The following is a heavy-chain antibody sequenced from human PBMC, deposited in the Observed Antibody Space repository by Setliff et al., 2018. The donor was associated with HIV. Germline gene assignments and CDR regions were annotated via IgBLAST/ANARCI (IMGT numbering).Heavy chain of an antibody. CDR3: ASSRPPDDSSGYLDH. Sequence: PGGSLRLSCAASGFTFSNSWMTWVRQAPGKGLEWVANIKKDGSDKLYVDSVKGRFAISRDNAKNSLNLEMNSLRAEDTAIYYCASSRPPDDSSGYLDHWGQGTLVTVSS. V-gene: IGHV3-7*03. CDR2: IKKDGSDK. D-gene: IGHD3-22*01. J-gene: IGHJ4*01. CDR1: GFTFSNSW.